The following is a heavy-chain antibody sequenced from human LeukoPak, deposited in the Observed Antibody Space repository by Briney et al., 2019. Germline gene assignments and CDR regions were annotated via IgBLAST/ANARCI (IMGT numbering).Heavy chain of an antibody. V-gene: IGHV5-51*01. CDR1: GYSFTNYW. Sequence: GAPLKISCKCSGYSFTNYWICWVRQMPGKGLEWMGIIYPGDSDARYSPSFQGHITISADKSINTAYLRWSSLKASDTAMYYCARQSRFGEFDYWGQGTLVTVSS. J-gene: IGHJ4*02. CDR2: IYPGDSDA. CDR3: ARQSRFGEFDY. D-gene: IGHD3-10*01.